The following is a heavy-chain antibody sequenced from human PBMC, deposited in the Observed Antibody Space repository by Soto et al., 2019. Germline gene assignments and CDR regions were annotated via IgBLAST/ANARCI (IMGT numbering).Heavy chain of an antibody. Sequence: GGSLRLSCAASGFTFSNYNMNWVRQAPGKGLEWVSSISSSGTYIYYADSLKGRFTISRDITKNSLYVQMNSLRAEDTAVYYCARAPYDILTGYLPYYFDYRGQGALVTVSS. CDR2: ISSSGTYI. CDR1: GFTFSNYN. CDR3: ARAPYDILTGYLPYYFDY. D-gene: IGHD3-9*01. V-gene: IGHV3-21*01. J-gene: IGHJ4*02.